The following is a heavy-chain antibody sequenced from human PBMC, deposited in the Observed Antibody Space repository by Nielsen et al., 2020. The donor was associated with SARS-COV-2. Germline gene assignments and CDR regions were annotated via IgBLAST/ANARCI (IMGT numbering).Heavy chain of an antibody. J-gene: IGHJ6*02. CDR2: IYYSGST. V-gene: IGHV4-39*01. CDR3: ARLSLNVDINYYYGMDV. D-gene: IGHD5-12*01. CDR1: GGSISSSSYY. Sequence: GSLRLSCTVSGGSISSSSYYWGWIRQPPGKGLEWIGSIYYSGSTYYNPSLKSRVTISVDTSKNQFSLKLSSVTAADTAVYYCARLSLNVDINYYYGMDVWGQGTTVTVSS.